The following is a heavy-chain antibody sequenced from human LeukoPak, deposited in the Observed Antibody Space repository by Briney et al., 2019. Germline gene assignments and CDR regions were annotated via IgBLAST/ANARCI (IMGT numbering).Heavy chain of an antibody. J-gene: IGHJ4*02. CDR2: ISPSGSDT. CDR1: GFTFSSFE. V-gene: IGHV3-48*03. D-gene: IGHD5/OR15-5a*01. CDR3: VRGLRGVDY. Sequence: PGGSLRLSCVASGFTFSSFEMNWVRQAPGEGLEWVSYISPSGSDTKYADSVKGRIIVSRDNARNSLYLQMNSLRTADTAVYYCVRGLRGVDYWGQGTLVIVSS.